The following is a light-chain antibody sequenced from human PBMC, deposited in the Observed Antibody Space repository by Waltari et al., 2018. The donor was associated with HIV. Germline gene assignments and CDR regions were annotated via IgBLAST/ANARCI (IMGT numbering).Light chain of an antibody. J-gene: IGLJ2*01. CDR1: DSNIGSSN. CDR2: NNY. Sequence: QSVLTQPPPPSGSPGQGVTIACSGSDSNIGSSNVNRYKQVPGTAPNLLIYNNYERPSGVPARFSGSKSGSSASLAISGLQSEDDGDYYCAAWDGSLLGVLFGGGTKLTVL. V-gene: IGLV1-44*01. CDR3: AAWDGSLLGVL.